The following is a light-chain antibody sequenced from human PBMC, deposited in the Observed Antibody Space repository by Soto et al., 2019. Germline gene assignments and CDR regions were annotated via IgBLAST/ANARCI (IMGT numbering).Light chain of an antibody. CDR3: QTWGTGIRV. V-gene: IGLV4-69*01. Sequence: QSVLSQSPSASASLGASVKLTCTLSSGHSSYAIAWHQQQPEKVPRYLMKVNGDGSHNKGDGIPDRFSGSSSGAERYLTISSLQSDDEADYYCQTWGTGIRVFGGGTKLTVL. J-gene: IGLJ2*01. CDR2: VNGDGSH. CDR1: SGHSSYA.